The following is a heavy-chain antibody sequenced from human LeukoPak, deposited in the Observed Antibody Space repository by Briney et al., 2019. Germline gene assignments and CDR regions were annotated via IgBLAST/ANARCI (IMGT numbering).Heavy chain of an antibody. V-gene: IGHV1-2*02. CDR2: INPNSGGT. CDR1: GYTFTGYY. Sequence: GASVKVSCKASGYTFTGYYMHWVRQAPGQGLEWMGWINPNSGGTNYAQKFQGRVTMTRGTSISTAYMELSRLRSDDTAVYYCARSYPYSSGWYGDYWGQGTLVTVSS. J-gene: IGHJ4*02. CDR3: ARSYPYSSGWYGDY. D-gene: IGHD6-19*01.